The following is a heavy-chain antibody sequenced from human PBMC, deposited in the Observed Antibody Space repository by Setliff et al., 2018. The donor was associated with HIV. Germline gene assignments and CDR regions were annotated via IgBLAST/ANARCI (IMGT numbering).Heavy chain of an antibody. CDR3: ARDRLSAFDP. Sequence: SETLSLTCTVSGGSISSYYWSWIRQPPGKGLEWIGYIYYSGSTYYNPSLKSRVTISVDTSKNQFSLKLSSVTAADTAVYYCARDRLSAFDPWGQGTLVTVSS. V-gene: IGHV4-59*12. D-gene: IGHD3-16*01. J-gene: IGHJ5*02. CDR1: GGSISSYY. CDR2: IYYSGST.